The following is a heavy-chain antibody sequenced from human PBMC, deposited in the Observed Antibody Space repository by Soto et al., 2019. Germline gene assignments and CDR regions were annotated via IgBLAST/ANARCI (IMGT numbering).Heavy chain of an antibody. Sequence: GGSLRLSFAASGFTVSSNHISWVRQAPGKGLEWVSVIYTGGNTYYADSVKGRFTISRHNSKNTVFLQMNSLRAEDTAVYYCARDSGKSNYFDSWGQGTLVTVSS. CDR1: GFTVSSNH. CDR3: ARDSGKSNYFDS. J-gene: IGHJ4*02. CDR2: IYTGGNT. D-gene: IGHD1-26*01. V-gene: IGHV3-53*04.